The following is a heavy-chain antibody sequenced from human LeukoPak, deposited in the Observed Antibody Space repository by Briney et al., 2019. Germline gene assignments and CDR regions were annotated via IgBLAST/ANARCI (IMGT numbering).Heavy chain of an antibody. CDR3: ARDEVVRGIILLGGMDV. CDR2: TFYRSSWYH. J-gene: IGHJ6*02. D-gene: IGHD3-10*01. V-gene: IGHV6-1*01. CDR1: GDSVSSDSAA. Sequence: SQTLSLTRAISGDSVSSDSAAWNWIRQSPSGGLEWLGWTFYRSSWYHDYAGSVKSRITINPDTSKNQFSLHLKSVTPEDTAVYYCARDEVVRGIILLGGMDVWGQGTTVTVSS.